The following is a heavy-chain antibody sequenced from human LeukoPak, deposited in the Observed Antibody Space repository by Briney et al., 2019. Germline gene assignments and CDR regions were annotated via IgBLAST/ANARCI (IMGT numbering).Heavy chain of an antibody. D-gene: IGHD4-23*01. Sequence: GGSLRLSCAASGFTFSSYDMHWVRQAPDKGLEWVAVISNDGSNKDYADSVKGRFTISRDNSKNTLYVQMNSLRAEDTAVYYCVLGHYGGLFDNWGQGTLVTVSS. CDR2: ISNDGSNK. CDR1: GFTFSSYD. J-gene: IGHJ4*02. CDR3: VLGHYGGLFDN. V-gene: IGHV3-30-3*01.